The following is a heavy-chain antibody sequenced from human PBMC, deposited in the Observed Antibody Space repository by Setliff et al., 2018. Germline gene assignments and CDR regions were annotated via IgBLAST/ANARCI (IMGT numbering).Heavy chain of an antibody. CDR3: ATDGVQNYNLDY. CDR2: IRYDGRSE. D-gene: IGHD1-1*01. Sequence: PGGSLRLSCAASGFTSGNKDIHWVRQAPGKGLEWVALIRYDGRSEYADSVKGRFSMSRDNSKNTLYLQMNSLRTEDTAVYYCATDGVQNYNLDYWGQGTLVTVS. CDR1: GFTSGNKD. J-gene: IGHJ4*02. V-gene: IGHV3-30*02.